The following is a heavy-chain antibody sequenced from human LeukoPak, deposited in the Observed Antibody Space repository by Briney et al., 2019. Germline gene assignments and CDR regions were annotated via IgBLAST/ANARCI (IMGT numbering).Heavy chain of an antibody. Sequence: KPSETLSLTCTVSGGSITSYYWSWIRQPAGKGLEWIGRIYTSGSTYYNPSLKSRVTMSADTSKNQFSLKLSSVTDADTAVYYCARDAYYYDGSGYYVVDYWGQGTLVTVSS. CDR3: ARDAYYYDGSGYYVVDY. D-gene: IGHD3-22*01. V-gene: IGHV4-4*07. CDR2: IYTSGST. CDR1: GGSITSYY. J-gene: IGHJ4*02.